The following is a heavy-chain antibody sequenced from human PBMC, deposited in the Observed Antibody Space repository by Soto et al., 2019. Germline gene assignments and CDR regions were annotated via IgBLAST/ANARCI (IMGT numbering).Heavy chain of an antibody. J-gene: IGHJ4*02. CDR3: ARLGNSTY. CDR2: INPGVGNT. Sequence: ASVKVSCKASGYTFTDFYIHWVRQAPGQGLEWMGIINPGVGNTNYSQNFQDRVTLTRDTSTSTVYMELSSLKSEDTATYYCARLGNSTYWGQGTLVTVSS. D-gene: IGHD4-4*01. CDR1: GYTFTDFY. V-gene: IGHV1-46*01.